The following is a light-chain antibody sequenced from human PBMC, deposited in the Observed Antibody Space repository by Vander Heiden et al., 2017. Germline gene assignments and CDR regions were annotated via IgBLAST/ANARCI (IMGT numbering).Light chain of an antibody. CDR2: LVS. Sequence: EIVMTHSPLSLHVTSGEPASISCRSSQSLLYSNGNTYVDWYLQKPGQSPQLLIYLVSNRDSGVPDRFSGSGSGTDFTLRISRVEAEDIGVYYCMQPPHTPWTFGQGTKLEIK. V-gene: IGKV2-28*01. CDR1: QSLLYSNGNTY. J-gene: IGKJ1*01. CDR3: MQPPHTPWT.